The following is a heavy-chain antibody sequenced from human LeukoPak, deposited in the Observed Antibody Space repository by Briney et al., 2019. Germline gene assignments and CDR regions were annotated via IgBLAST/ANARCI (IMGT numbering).Heavy chain of an antibody. J-gene: IGHJ5*02. CDR3: ARGPVLRYFDWSDNWFDP. V-gene: IGHV1-8*01. D-gene: IGHD3-9*01. CDR1: GYTFTSYD. Sequence: ASVKVSCKASGYTFTSYDINWVRQATGQGLEWMGWMNPNSGNTGYAQKFQGRVTMTRNTSISTAYMELSSLRSEDTAVYYCARGPVLRYFDWSDNWFDPWGQGTLVTVSS. CDR2: MNPNSGNT.